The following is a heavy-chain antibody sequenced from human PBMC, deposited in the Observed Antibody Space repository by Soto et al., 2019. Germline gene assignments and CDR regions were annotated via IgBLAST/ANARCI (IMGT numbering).Heavy chain of an antibody. Sequence: EVQLVESGGGLVQPGASLRLSCAASGLTFRSYWMHWVRQAPGKGLVWVSRINTDGSVAMYVDSVKGRFTISRDNAKNTLYLHMNSLRAEDTAVYYCVRDMQLWRLGSWGQGTLVTVSS. CDR3: VRDMQLWRLGS. CDR2: INTDGSVA. V-gene: IGHV3-74*03. CDR1: GLTFRSYW. D-gene: IGHD2-21*01. J-gene: IGHJ4*02.